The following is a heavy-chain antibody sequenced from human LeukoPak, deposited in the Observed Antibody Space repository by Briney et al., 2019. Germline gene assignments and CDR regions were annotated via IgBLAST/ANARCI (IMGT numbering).Heavy chain of an antibody. CDR2: IYNSGGT. J-gene: IGHJ4*02. CDR3: ARDVRYCSGGSCSS. D-gene: IGHD2-15*01. CDR1: GFTVSSNY. Sequence: GESLRLSCAASGFTVSSNYMSWVRQAPGKGLEWVSVIYNSGGTYYADSVKGRFTISRDNSKNTLYLQMNSLRAEDTAVYYCARDVRYCSGGSCSSWGPGTLVTVPS. V-gene: IGHV3-53*01.